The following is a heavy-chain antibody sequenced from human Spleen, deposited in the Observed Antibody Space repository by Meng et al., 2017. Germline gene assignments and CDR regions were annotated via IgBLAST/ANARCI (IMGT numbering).Heavy chain of an antibody. Sequence: LSLTCAASGFTFDDYGMSWVRQAPGKGLEWVSGINWNGGSTGYADSVKGRFTISRDNAKNSLYLQMNSLRAEDTALYYCAREEQYGDYVDYYYYGMDVWGQGTTVTVSS. CDR2: INWNGGST. V-gene: IGHV3-20*04. CDR1: GFTFDDYG. D-gene: IGHD4-17*01. J-gene: IGHJ6*02. CDR3: AREEQYGDYVDYYYYGMDV.